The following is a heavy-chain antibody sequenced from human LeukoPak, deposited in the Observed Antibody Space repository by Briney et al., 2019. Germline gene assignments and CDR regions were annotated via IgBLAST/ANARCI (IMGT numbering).Heavy chain of an antibody. Sequence: GGSLRLSCTASGFTFSNYAMHWVRQAPGKGLEWVAIISYDGTDKYYADSVKGRFTISRDNSKNTLYLQMNSLRGEDTAVYYCARSDHYDSNGYYDYWGQGTLVTVSS. D-gene: IGHD3-22*01. CDR1: GFTFSNYA. CDR3: ARSDHYDSNGYYDY. J-gene: IGHJ4*02. CDR2: ISYDGTDK. V-gene: IGHV3-30-3*01.